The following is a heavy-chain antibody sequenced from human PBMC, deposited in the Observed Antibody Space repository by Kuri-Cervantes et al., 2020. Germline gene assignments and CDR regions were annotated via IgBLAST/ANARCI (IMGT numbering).Heavy chain of an antibody. CDR2: ISSSSRTT. CDR1: GFTFSSYS. D-gene: IGHD3-16*01. CDR3: ARAGELDY. J-gene: IGHJ4*02. Sequence: GGSLRLSCAASGFTFSSYSMNWVHQGPGKGLEWVSYISSSSRTTYYTDSVKGRFTISRDNAKKSLFLQMSSLRAEDTAVYYCARAGELDYWGQGTLVTVSS. V-gene: IGHV3-48*01.